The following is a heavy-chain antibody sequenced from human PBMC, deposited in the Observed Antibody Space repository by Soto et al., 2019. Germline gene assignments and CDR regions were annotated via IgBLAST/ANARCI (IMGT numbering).Heavy chain of an antibody. CDR2: IKTDGSST. D-gene: IGHD3-16*01. J-gene: IGHJ4*02. CDR1: GFTFSSYW. V-gene: IGHV3-74*01. CDR3: ARVGVGHYEFDY. Sequence: EVQLVESGGALVQPGGSLRLSCAASGFTFSSYWMHWVRQVPGEGLVWVSRIKTDGSSTSYADSVKGRFTISRDNAKNTMDLQMNNLGADDTGVYYWARVGVGHYEFDYWGQGTLGTVAS.